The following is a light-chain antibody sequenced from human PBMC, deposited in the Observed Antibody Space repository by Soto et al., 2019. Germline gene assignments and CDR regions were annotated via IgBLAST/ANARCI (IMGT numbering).Light chain of an antibody. J-gene: IGLJ1*01. V-gene: IGLV1-47*01. CDR3: AAWDDSLSGLYV. CDR1: SSNIGSNY. Sequence: QSVLTQPPSASGTPGQRVTISCSGSSSNIGSNYVYWYQQLPGTAPKLLIYRNNQRLSGVPDRLSGSKSGTSASLAISGLRSEDEADYYCAAWDDSLSGLYVFGTGTKVTVL. CDR2: RNN.